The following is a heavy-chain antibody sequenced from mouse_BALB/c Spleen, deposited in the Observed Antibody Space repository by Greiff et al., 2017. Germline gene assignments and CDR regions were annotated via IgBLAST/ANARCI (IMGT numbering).Heavy chain of an antibody. Sequence: EVMLVESGGGLVKPGGSLKLSCAASGFTFSSYAMPWVCQTPEKRLEWVATISSGGSYTYYPDSVKGRFTISRDNAKNTLYLQMSSLRSEDTAMYYGARQEARKRRYYAMDYWGQGTSVTVSA. CDR2: ISSGGSYT. V-gene: IGHV5-9-3*01. CDR3: ARQEARKRRYYAMDY. CDR1: GFTFSSYA. J-gene: IGHJ4*01.